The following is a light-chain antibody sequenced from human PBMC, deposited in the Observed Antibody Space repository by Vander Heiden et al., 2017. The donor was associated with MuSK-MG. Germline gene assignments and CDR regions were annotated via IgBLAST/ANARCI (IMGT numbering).Light chain of an antibody. CDR1: NIGGKS. CDR2: YDI. Sequence: YVLTQPPSVSAAPGQTTRLNCGGDNIGGKSVHWYQQKPGQAPVLVMYYDIDRPSGIPERFSGSNSGNTATLTISRVEDGDEADYYCQVWDSSSDSVIFGGGTKLTVL. J-gene: IGLJ2*01. V-gene: IGLV3-21*04. CDR3: QVWDSSSDSVI.